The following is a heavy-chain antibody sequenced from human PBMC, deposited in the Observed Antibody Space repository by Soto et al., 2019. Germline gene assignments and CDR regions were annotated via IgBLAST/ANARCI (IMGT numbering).Heavy chain of an antibody. Sequence: PGESLKISCKGSGYSFNSYWIGWVRQMPGRGLECMGIIYPGDSDTRYSPSFQGQVTISADKSISTAYLQWTSLKASDTAMYYCARSRRGAYSSGWYSLSGYYNYGIDVWGQGTTVTV. V-gene: IGHV5-51*01. J-gene: IGHJ6*02. CDR1: GYSFNSYW. CDR3: ARSRRGAYSSGWYSLSGYYNYGIDV. D-gene: IGHD6-19*01. CDR2: IYPGDSDT.